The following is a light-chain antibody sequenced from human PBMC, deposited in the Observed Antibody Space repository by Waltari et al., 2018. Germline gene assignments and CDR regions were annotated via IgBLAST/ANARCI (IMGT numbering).Light chain of an antibody. V-gene: IGKV1-39*01. CDR2: SAS. CDR3: QETYSSPPST. J-gene: IGKJ1*01. Sequence: DIQVTQSPSSLSAPVGDIFSITCRPSQSIGNYLNWYQHKPGKAPKLLIYSASSLQSGVPSRFSGSGSGTDFTLTITSLQPEDFATYYCQETYSSPPSTFGPGTKVESK. CDR1: QSIGNY.